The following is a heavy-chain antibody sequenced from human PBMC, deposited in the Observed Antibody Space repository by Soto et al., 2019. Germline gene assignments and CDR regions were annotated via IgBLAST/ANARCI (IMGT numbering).Heavy chain of an antibody. D-gene: IGHD3-10*01. V-gene: IGHV3-23*01. CDR2: ISGSGGST. J-gene: IGHJ4*02. CDR3: AKDLPFYGSGSYHLFEY. Sequence: GSLSLSSAPAGFSFSSYAMSWVRQAPGKGLEWVSAISGSGGSTYYADSVKGRFTISRDNSKNTLYLQMNSLRAEDTAVYYCAKDLPFYGSGSYHLFEYWGQGTLVTVSS. CDR1: GFSFSSYA.